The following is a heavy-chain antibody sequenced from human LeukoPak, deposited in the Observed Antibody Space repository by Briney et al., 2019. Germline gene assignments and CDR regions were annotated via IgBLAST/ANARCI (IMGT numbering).Heavy chain of an antibody. J-gene: IGHJ4*02. CDR2: IRGGGSGT. V-gene: IGHV3-23*01. CDR1: GFTFDSYA. Sequence: PGGSLRLSCAASGFTFDSYAMSWVRQAPGKGLKWVSPIRGGGSGTYYADSVKGRFTIFRDNSKNTLYLQMNSLRADDTAVYYCAKDQVIAVAANSDYWGQGTLVTVSS. D-gene: IGHD6-13*01. CDR3: AKDQVIAVAANSDY.